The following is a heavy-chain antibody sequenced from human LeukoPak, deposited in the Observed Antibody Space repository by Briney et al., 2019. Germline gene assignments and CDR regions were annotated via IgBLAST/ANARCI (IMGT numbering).Heavy chain of an antibody. CDR3: VKTHGTSPPRGLDN. D-gene: IGHD2-2*01. CDR2: SSGSGGTT. J-gene: IGHJ4*02. V-gene: IGHV3-23*01. Sequence: GGSLRLSCAASGFTFSSYAMSWARQAPGKGLEWVSGSSGSGGTTYYADSVKGRFTISRDNSKNMLYLQMSSLRADDTAVYYCVKTHGTSPPRGLDNWGQGTLVTVSS. CDR1: GFTFSSYA.